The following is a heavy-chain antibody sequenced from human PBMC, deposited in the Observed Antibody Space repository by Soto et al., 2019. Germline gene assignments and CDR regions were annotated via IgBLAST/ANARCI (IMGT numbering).Heavy chain of an antibody. Sequence: ESGGGVVQPGRSLRPSCAASGFTFSSYAMHWVRQAPGKGLEWVAVISYDGSNKYYADSVKGRFTISRDNSKNTLYLQMNSLRAEDTAVYYCARDFEVGYCSGGSCYSGSSWFDPWGQGTLVTVSS. CDR1: GFTFSSYA. CDR3: ARDFEVGYCSGGSCYSGSSWFDP. J-gene: IGHJ5*02. V-gene: IGHV3-30-3*01. D-gene: IGHD2-15*01. CDR2: ISYDGSNK.